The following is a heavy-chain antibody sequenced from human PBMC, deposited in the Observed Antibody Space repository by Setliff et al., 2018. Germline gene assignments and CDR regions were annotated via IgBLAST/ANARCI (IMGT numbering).Heavy chain of an antibody. CDR3: ARDGGEY. D-gene: IGHD3-16*01. CDR1: GFRFSDYE. J-gene: IGHJ4*02. V-gene: IGHV3-48*03. CDR2: IGNIGTKI. Sequence: PGGSLRLSCVASGFRFSDYEMNWVRQAPGKGLEWVSYIGNIGTKISYTDSVKGRFTVSRDDAKNSLYLQMNSLRAEDTAVYYCARDGGEYWGQGTLVTSPQ.